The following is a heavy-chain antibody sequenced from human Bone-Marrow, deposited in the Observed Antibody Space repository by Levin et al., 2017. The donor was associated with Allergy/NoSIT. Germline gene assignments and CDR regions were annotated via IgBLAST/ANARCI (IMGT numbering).Heavy chain of an antibody. CDR2: IYSGGST. CDR3: ARGVAARPGIYYGLDV. D-gene: IGHD6-6*01. J-gene: IGHJ6*02. CDR1: GFTVSSNY. V-gene: IGHV3-53*01. Sequence: GGSLRLSCAASGFTVSSNYMSWVRQAPGKGLEWVSVIYSGGSTYYADSVKGRFTISRDNSKNTLYLQMNSLRAEDTAVYYCARGVAARPGIYYGLDVWGQGTTVTVSS.